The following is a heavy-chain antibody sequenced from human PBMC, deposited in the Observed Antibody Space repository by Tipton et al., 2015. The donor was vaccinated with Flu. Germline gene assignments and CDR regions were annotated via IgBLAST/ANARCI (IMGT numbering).Heavy chain of an antibody. D-gene: IGHD3-22*01. J-gene: IGHJ4*02. Sequence: TLSLTCTVSGGSISSYYWSWIRQPAGKGLEWIGRIYTRGSTNYNPSLKSRVTMSVDTSKNQFSLKLSSVTAADTAVYYCAREALTDYYDSSGYLDYWGQGTLVTVSS. CDR2: IYTRGST. CDR3: AREALTDYYDSSGYLDY. CDR1: GGSISSYY. V-gene: IGHV4-4*07.